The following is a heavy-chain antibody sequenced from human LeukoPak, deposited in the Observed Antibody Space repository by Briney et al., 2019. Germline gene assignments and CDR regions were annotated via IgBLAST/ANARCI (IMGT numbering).Heavy chain of an antibody. CDR2: INPSGGST. V-gene: IGHV1-46*01. D-gene: IGHD1-14*01. CDR1: GYTFTSCY. CDR3: ARDRPRTSRDVFDI. Sequence: ASVKVSCKASGYTFTSCYLHWVRQAPGQGLEWMGFINPSGGSTTYAQMFQARVTMTRDTSTSTVYMELSSLRSEDTAIYYCARDRPRTSRDVFDIWGQGTMVTVSS. J-gene: IGHJ3*02.